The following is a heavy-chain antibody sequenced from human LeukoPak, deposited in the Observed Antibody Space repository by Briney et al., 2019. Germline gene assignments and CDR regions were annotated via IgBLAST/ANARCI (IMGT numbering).Heavy chain of an antibody. CDR3: ARTLVVPDY. CDR1: GGSFSGYY. J-gene: IGHJ4*02. Sequence: SETLSLTCAVYGGSFSGYYWSWIRQPPGKGLEWIGEINHSGSTNYNPSLKSRVTISVDASKNQFSLKLSSVTAADTAVYYCARTLVVPDYWGQGTLVTVSS. V-gene: IGHV4-34*01. CDR2: INHSGST. D-gene: IGHD2-2*01.